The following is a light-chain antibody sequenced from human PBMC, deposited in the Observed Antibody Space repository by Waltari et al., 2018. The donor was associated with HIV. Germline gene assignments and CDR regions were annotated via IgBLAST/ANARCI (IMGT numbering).Light chain of an antibody. V-gene: IGLV1-44*01. CDR3: AAWDDSLNGRV. CDR1: SSNIGSNT. CDR2: NNN. Sequence: QSVLPQPPPASGTPGQRVTISCSGSSSNIGSNTVNWYQQLPGPAPKLLIYNNNQRPSGVPDRFSGSKSGTSASLAISGLQSEDEADYYCAAWDDSLNGRVFGGGTKLTVL. J-gene: IGLJ3*02.